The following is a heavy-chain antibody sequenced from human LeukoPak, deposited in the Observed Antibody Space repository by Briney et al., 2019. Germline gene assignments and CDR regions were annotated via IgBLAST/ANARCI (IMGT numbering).Heavy chain of an antibody. CDR2: VTSRGVVT. Sequence: GGAPRHSCTDSGVTFSSYTLACVRQAPGKGLEWVAAVTSRGVVTHYADSVKGRFTISRDTSKRTLYLQMNSLRAEGTAIYYTGSDPNGDYVGVLGYWGRGTLVTASS. V-gene: IGHV3-23*01. J-gene: IGHJ4*01. CDR3: GSDPNGDYVGVLGY. D-gene: IGHD4-17*01. CDR1: GVTFSSYT.